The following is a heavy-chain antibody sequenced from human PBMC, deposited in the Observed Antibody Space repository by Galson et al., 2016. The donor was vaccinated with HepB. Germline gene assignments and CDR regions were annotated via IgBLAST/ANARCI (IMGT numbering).Heavy chain of an antibody. D-gene: IGHD2-2*01. CDR1: GFSFSRNW. CDR3: ARDNYPWEYQLLSAGSLFKRRENWFDP. Sequence: SLRLSCAAPGFSFSRNWMSWVRQAPGKGLEWVASIKGDGSEKNYAESVKGRFSISRDNGKNSLDLQMNSLRDDDTAVYYCARDNYPWEYQLLSAGSLFKRRENWFDPWGQGTLAIVSS. V-gene: IGHV3-7*03. CDR2: IKGDGSEK. J-gene: IGHJ5*02.